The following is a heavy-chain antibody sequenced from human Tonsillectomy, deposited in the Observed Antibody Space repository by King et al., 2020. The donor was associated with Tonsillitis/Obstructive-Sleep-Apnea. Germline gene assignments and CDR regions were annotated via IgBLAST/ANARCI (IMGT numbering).Heavy chain of an antibody. V-gene: IGHV2-5*02. D-gene: IGHD5-12*01. CDR3: SGPSPLFDY. CDR2: IYWDDDK. Sequence: ITLKESGPTLVKPTQTLTLTCTFSGFSLSTSGVGVGWIRQPPGKALEWLALIYWDDDKRYSPSLKSRLTITKDTSKNQVVLTMTNMDPVDTATYFCSGPSPLFDYWGQGTLVTVSS. CDR1: GFSLSTSGVG. J-gene: IGHJ4*02.